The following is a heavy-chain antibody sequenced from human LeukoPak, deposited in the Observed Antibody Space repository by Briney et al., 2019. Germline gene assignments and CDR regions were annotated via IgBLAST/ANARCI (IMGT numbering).Heavy chain of an antibody. J-gene: IGHJ4*02. D-gene: IGHD3-22*01. CDR1: GFTFSSYG. CDR3: ARGGGASYYYDSSGYLHFDY. Sequence: GGSLRLSCAASGFTFSSYGMHWARQAPGKGLEWEAVIWYDGSNKYYADSVKGRFTISRDNSKNTLYLQMNSLRAEDTAVYYCARGGGASYYYDSSGYLHFDYWGQGTLVTVSS. CDR2: IWYDGSNK. V-gene: IGHV3-30*19.